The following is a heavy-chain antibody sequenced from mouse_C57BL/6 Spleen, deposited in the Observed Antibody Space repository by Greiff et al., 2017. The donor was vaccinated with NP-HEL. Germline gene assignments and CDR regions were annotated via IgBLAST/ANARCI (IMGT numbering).Heavy chain of an antibody. V-gene: IGHV1-55*01. Sequence: VQLQQPGAELVKPGASVKMSCKASGYTFTSYWITWVKQRPGQGLEWIGDIYPGSGSTNYNEKFKSKATLTVDTSSSTAYMQLSSLTSEDSAVYYCARSYYGNYYWYFDVWGTGTTVTVSS. D-gene: IGHD2-1*01. CDR3: ARSYYGNYYWYFDV. CDR2: IYPGSGST. J-gene: IGHJ1*03. CDR1: GYTFTSYW.